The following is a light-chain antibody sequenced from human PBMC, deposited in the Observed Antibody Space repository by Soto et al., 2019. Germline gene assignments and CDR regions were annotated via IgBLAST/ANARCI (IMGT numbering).Light chain of an antibody. V-gene: IGKV2-30*01. CDR1: QSLVYGDGHTY. Sequence: DVDLTQSPLSLPVTLGQPSSISCRSSQSLVYGDGHTYLSWFQQRPGHSPRRLIYKIFNRDSGVPARFRGSGSGTDFTLTISSLQPEDFDPYYCLQKYFYPFTFGPGTKVDIK. J-gene: IGKJ3*01. CDR2: KIF. CDR3: LQKYFYPFT.